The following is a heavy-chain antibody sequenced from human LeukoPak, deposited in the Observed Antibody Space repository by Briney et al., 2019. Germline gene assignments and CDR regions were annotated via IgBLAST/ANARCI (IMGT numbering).Heavy chain of an antibody. J-gene: IGHJ4*02. CDR2: IYYSGNA. CDR1: GGSIRSGGYY. D-gene: IGHD3-22*01. Sequence: SETLSLTCTVSGGSIRSGGYYWSWIRQHPGKGLEWIGYIYYSGNAYYNLSLSSRVTISVDTSKNQFSLKLRSVTAADTAVYYCARAGYDSSGYSTYYFDYWGQGTLVTVSS. V-gene: IGHV4-31*03. CDR3: ARAGYDSSGYSTYYFDY.